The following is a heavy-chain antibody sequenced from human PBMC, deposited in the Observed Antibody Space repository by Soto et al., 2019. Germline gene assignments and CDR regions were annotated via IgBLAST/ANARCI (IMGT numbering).Heavy chain of an antibody. J-gene: IGHJ3*01. D-gene: IGHD2-2*02. CDR1: GFTFRSYS. Sequence: EVQLVESGGGLVKPGGSLRLSCVDSGFTFRSYSMNWVRQAPGKGLEWVASISSTSSVIWSADSLKGRFTISRDNAKNSLFLQMDSLRADDTTVYYCLRGERGYTRDDVLDAWGHGTMVTVSS. V-gene: IGHV3-21*06. CDR2: ISSTSSVI. CDR3: LRGERGYTRDDVLDA.